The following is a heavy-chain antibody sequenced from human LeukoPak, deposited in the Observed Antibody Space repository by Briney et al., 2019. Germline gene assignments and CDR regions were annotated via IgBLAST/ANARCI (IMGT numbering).Heavy chain of an antibody. J-gene: IGHJ4*02. V-gene: IGHV4-34*01. CDR2: INHSGST. CDR1: GGSFSGYY. D-gene: IGHD3-3*01. Sequence: SETLSLTCAVYGGSFSGYYWNWIRQPPGKGLEWIGEINHSGSTNYNPSLKSRVSISVDTSKNQFSLKLSSVTAADTAVYYCARGRMYYDFWSDYYSFDYWGQGTLVTVSS. CDR3: ARGRMYYDFWSDYYSFDY.